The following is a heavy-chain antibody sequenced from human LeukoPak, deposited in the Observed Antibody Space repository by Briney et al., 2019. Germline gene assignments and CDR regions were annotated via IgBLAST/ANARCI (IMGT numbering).Heavy chain of an antibody. CDR3: ARGFGAGNYYYGWFDP. D-gene: IGHD3-10*01. CDR1: GGSLSSGDYH. CDR2: IHDSGST. Sequence: SETLSLTCTVSGGSLSSGDYHWNWIRQPPGEGLEWLGFIHDSGSTYYNPSLKSRILISRDVSKNQFSLKLSSVTAADTAVYYCARGFGAGNYYYGWFDPWGQGTLVTVSS. J-gene: IGHJ5*02. V-gene: IGHV4-30-4*01.